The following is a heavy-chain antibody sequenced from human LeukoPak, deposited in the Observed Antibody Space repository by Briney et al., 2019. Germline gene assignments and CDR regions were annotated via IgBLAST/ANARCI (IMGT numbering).Heavy chain of an antibody. V-gene: IGHV4-30-2*01. CDR1: GGSISSGGYS. D-gene: IGHD5-18*01. J-gene: IGHJ4*02. CDR2: IYHSGST. Sequence: SETLSLTCAVSGGSISSGGYSWSWIRQPPGKGLEWIGYIYHSGSTYYNPSLKSRVTISVDRSKNQFSLKLSSVTAADTAVYYCARAAVLDTAMADYWGQGTLVTVSS. CDR3: ARAAVLDTAMADY.